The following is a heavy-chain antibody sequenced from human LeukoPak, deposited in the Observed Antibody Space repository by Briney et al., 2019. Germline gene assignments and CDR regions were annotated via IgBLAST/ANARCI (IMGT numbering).Heavy chain of an antibody. CDR2: IDWDDDK. D-gene: IGHD1-1*01. V-gene: IGHV2-70*17. CDR1: GFSLTSSGMC. Sequence: SGPALVNPTQTLTLTCTFSGFSLTSSGMCVSWIRQPPGKALEWLARIDWDDDKFYSTSLKTRLTISRDTSKNQLVLTMTNMDPVDPATFYCARTVAGRIYHWGPGTLVTVSS. J-gene: IGHJ5*02. CDR3: ARTVAGRIYH.